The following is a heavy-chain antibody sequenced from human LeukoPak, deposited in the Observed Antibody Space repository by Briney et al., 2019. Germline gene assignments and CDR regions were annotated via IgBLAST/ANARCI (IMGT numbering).Heavy chain of an antibody. CDR2: MHYSGSP. D-gene: IGHD5-24*01. Sequence: SETLSLTCTVSGGSISSYFWSWIRQPPGKGLEWIGYMHYSGSPTYNPSLKSRVTMSIDTSKNQFSLKLSSVTAADTAVYYCARRRGRDGYSPWGQGTLVTVSS. CDR3: ARRRGRDGYSP. CDR1: GGSISSYF. J-gene: IGHJ5*02. V-gene: IGHV4-59*01.